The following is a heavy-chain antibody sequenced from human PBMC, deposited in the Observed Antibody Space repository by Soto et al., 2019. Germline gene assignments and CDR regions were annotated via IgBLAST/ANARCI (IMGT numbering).Heavy chain of an antibody. CDR2: ISDYNGNT. V-gene: IGHV1-18*01. J-gene: IGHJ6*02. CDR1: GYTLNNYG. CDR3: ARDGYYDSGSYGMDV. D-gene: IGHD3-10*01. Sequence: QVQLVQSGAEVKKPGASVQVSCKTSGYTLNNYGISWVRQAPGQELEWMGWISDYNGNTNYPQKFQGRVTMTTDTSTKTVYRVLTSLRSDDTAVYYCARDGYYDSGSYGMDVWGRGTTVTVSS.